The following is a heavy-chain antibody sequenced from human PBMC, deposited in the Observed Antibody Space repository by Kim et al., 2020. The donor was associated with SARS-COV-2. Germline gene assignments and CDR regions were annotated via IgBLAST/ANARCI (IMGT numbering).Heavy chain of an antibody. CDR3: WEPSMEV. CDR2: VGTAGDT. CDR1: GFTFSSYD. J-gene: IGHJ6*02. D-gene: IGHD1-26*01. V-gene: IGHV3-13*04. Sequence: GGSLRLSCAASGFTFSSYDMHWVRQATGKGLEWVSAVGTAGDTYYPGSVKGRFTISRENAKNSLYLQMNSLRAADTAVYYCWEPSMEVWGHETTVPVSS.